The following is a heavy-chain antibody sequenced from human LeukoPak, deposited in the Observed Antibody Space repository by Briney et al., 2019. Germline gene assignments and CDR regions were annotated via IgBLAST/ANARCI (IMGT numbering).Heavy chain of an antibody. Sequence: GGSLRLSCAASGFTVSSNYMSWVRQAPGKGLEWVSVIYSGGSTYYADSVKGRFTISRHNSKNTQYLQIKNLRAEGTGVYYVSRDLAARRGWFDPWGQGTLVTVYS. J-gene: IGHJ5*02. CDR2: IYSGGST. CDR3: SRDLAARRGWFDP. D-gene: IGHD6-6*01. CDR1: GFTVSSNY. V-gene: IGHV3-53*01.